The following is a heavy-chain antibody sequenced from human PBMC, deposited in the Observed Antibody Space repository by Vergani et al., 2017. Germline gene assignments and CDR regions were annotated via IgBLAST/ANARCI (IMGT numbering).Heavy chain of an antibody. CDR3: ARDRYYYGMDV. CDR2: INNNGGST. Sequence: QLLESGGGLIQPGGSLRLSCAASGFTFNSYAMTWVRQAPGKGLEWVSGINNNGGSTYYADSVKGRFTISRDNAKNSLYLQMNSLRAEDTAVYYCARDRYYYGMDVWGQGTTVTVSS. CDR1: GFTFNSYA. D-gene: IGHD1-14*01. V-gene: IGHV3-23*01. J-gene: IGHJ6*02.